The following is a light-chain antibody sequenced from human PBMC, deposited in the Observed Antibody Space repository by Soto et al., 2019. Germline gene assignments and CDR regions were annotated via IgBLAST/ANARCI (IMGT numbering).Light chain of an antibody. V-gene: IGKV3-20*01. CDR3: QQYDRIPGFT. CDR1: QSFRSNY. J-gene: IGKJ4*01. CDR2: GVS. Sequence: EIVLTQSPGTLALSPGERATLSCRASQSFRSNYLAWYQQRPGQAPRLLIYGVSSRASGIPDRFSGSVSGTVFTLTLSRLEPEDSAVYYCQQYDRIPGFTFGGGTKVEI.